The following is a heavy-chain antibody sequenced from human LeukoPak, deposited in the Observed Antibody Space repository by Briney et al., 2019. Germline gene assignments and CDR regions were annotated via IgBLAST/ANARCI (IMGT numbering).Heavy chain of an antibody. D-gene: IGHD1-26*01. CDR2: IHNDGSDR. CDR3: ARDGIVGATLDY. Sequence: GGSLRRSCAASGFTFSRYGMHWVRQAPGKGLEWWAFIHNDGSDRSHADSVKGRFTISRDNSKNTLYLQMNSLRTEDKAVYYCARDGIVGATLDYWGQGTLVTVSS. V-gene: IGHV3-30*02. J-gene: IGHJ4*02. CDR1: GFTFSRYG.